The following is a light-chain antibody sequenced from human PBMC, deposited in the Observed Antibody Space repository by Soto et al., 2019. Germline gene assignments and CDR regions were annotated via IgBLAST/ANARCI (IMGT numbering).Light chain of an antibody. J-gene: IGKJ5*01. CDR2: DAS. CDR3: QQYDKRPPFT. CDR1: QDINNF. V-gene: IGKV1-33*01. Sequence: DIKKTQSPSSLSASVGDRVTITCQASQDINNFLNWYQQKPGKAPKLLIYDASNLETGVPSRFSGSGSGTDFTFTISSRYPEDIAPYYCQQYDKRPPFTLAQGRRLEIK.